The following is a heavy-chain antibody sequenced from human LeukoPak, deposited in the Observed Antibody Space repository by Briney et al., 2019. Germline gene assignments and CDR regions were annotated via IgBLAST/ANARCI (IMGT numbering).Heavy chain of an antibody. J-gene: IGHJ4*02. Sequence: ASVKVSCKASGYTFTRHYMHWVRQAPGQGPEWMGIINPSGGTTNYAQKFQGRLTMTRDTSTSTAYMELRSLRSDDTAVYYCARDEGGYAVYWGQGTLVTVSS. CDR1: GYTFTRHY. V-gene: IGHV1-46*01. CDR3: ARDEGGYAVY. CDR2: INPSGGTT. D-gene: IGHD3-22*01.